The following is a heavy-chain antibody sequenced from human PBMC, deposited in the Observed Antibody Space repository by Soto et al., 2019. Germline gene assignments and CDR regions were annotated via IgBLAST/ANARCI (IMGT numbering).Heavy chain of an antibody. CDR2: INAGNGNT. J-gene: IGHJ4*02. Sequence: QVQLVQSGAEVKKPGASVKVSCKASGYTFTSYAMHWVRQAPGHRLEWMGWINAGNGNTKYSQKFQGRVTITRDTSASTAYMELRSLRSEDTAVFYCARVSGIAVAEVWGQGTLVTVSS. D-gene: IGHD6-19*01. CDR3: ARVSGIAVAEV. V-gene: IGHV1-3*01. CDR1: GYTFTSYA.